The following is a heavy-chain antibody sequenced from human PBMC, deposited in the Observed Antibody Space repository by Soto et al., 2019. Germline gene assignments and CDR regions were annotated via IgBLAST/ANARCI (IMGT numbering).Heavy chain of an antibody. V-gene: IGHV4-39*01. J-gene: IGHJ4*02. CDR1: GGSISSSSYY. Sequence: SETLSLTCTVSGGSISSSSYYWGWIRQPPGKGLEWTGSIYYSGSTYYNPSLKSRVTISVDTSKNQFSLKLSSVTAADTAVYYCARGSSIVDDWGQGTLVTVSS. D-gene: IGHD6-13*01. CDR3: ARGSSIVDD. CDR2: IYYSGST.